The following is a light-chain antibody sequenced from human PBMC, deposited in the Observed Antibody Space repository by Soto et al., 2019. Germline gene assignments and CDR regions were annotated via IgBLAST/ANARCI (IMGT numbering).Light chain of an antibody. CDR1: QSIRNL. V-gene: IGKV3-11*01. CDR2: EAS. J-gene: IGKJ4*01. Sequence: IVLAQSPSTLSLAPGERATPPCTASQSIRNLLAWYQQKPGQAPTLLIFEASSRASGVPDRISGSGSWTDFTLTISSLEPEDFAVYYCQQYNNWPPLTFGGGTKVDIK. CDR3: QQYNNWPPLT.